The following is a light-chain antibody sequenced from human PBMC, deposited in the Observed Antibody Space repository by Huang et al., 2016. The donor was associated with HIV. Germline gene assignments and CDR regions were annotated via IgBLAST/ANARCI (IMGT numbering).Light chain of an antibody. CDR2: ATS. CDR1: QSVRDK. Sequence: EIVMTQSPDTLSVSPGERATLSYRASQSVRDKLAWDQQKPGQAPRLLLHATSTRAAGVPARFSGSGSGTECTLTISSRQSEDCGVYYCQQYESWPPLTFGGGTKVEIK. CDR3: QQYESWPPLT. V-gene: IGKV3-15*01. J-gene: IGKJ4*01.